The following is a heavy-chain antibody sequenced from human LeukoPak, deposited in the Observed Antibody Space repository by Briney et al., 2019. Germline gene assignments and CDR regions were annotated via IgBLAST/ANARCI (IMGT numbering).Heavy chain of an antibody. D-gene: IGHD2-21*02. CDR1: GYTFTGYY. CDR3: AREAGHIVVVTGGGKTWFDP. CDR2: INRNSGGT. V-gene: IGHV1-2*02. Sequence: ASVKVSCKASGYTFTGYYMHWVRQAPGQGLEWMGWINRNSGGTNYAQKFQGRVTMTRDTSISTAYMELSRLRSDDTAVYYCAREAGHIVVVTGGGKTWFDPWGQGTLVTVSS. J-gene: IGHJ5*02.